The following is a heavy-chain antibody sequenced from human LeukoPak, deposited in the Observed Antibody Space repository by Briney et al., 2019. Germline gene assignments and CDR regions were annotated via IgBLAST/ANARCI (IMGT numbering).Heavy chain of an antibody. CDR3: ARDRGTDYYDSSGFLLSDAFDI. V-gene: IGHV3-74*01. D-gene: IGHD3-22*01. J-gene: IGHJ3*02. CDR1: GFTFSRYW. Sequence: PGGSLRLSCAASGFTFSRYWMHWVRQAPGKGLVWVSRVNSDGSSTSYADSVKGRFTISRDNAKNTLYLQMNSLRAEDTAVYYCARDRGTDYYDSSGFLLSDAFDIWGQGTMVTVSS. CDR2: VNSDGSST.